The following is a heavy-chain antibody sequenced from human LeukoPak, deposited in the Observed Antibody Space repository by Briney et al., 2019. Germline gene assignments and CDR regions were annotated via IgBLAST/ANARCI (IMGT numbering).Heavy chain of an antibody. D-gene: IGHD3-22*01. CDR1: GFTFSSYS. CDR2: ISSSSSYI. CDR3: ASDPYYHDSSGYGNPDY. V-gene: IGHV3-21*01. J-gene: IGHJ4*02. Sequence: GGSLRLSCAASGFTFSSYSMNCVRQAPGKGLECVSSISSSSSYIYYADSVKGRFTISRDNAKNSLYLQMNSLRAEDTAVYYCASDPYYHDSSGYGNPDYWRQGTLVTVSS.